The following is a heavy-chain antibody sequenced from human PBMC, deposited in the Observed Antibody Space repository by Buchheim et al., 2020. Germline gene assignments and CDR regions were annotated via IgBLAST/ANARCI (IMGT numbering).Heavy chain of an antibody. J-gene: IGHJ6*02. Sequence: QVQLVESGGGVVRPGRSLRLSCAASGFTFSSYGMHWVRQAPGKGLEWVAVIWYDGSNKYYADSVKGRFTISRDNSKNTLYLQMNSLRAEDTAVYYCARGQQQLVRYYYYGMDVWGQGTT. V-gene: IGHV3-33*01. CDR1: GFTFSSYG. CDR2: IWYDGSNK. CDR3: ARGQQQLVRYYYYGMDV. D-gene: IGHD6-13*01.